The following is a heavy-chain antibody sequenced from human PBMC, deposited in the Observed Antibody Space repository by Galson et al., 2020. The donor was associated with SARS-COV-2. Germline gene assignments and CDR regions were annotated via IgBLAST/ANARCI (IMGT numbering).Heavy chain of an antibody. CDR1: GFSFSGYW. D-gene: IGHD3-10*01. Sequence: GGSLRLSCAASGFSFSGYWMHWVRQAPGKGLEWVSRIKTDGSTTRYADFVKGRFTISRDNAEDTLYLEMNDVRPEDTAVYFCVRDVWFGGSRWFYYYYHGMDVWGQGTTVTVSS. J-gene: IGHJ6*02. CDR2: IKTDGSTT. CDR3: VRDVWFGGSRWFYYYYHGMDV. V-gene: IGHV3-74*01.